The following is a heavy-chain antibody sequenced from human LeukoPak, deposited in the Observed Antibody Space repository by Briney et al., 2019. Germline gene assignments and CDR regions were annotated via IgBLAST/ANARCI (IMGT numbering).Heavy chain of an antibody. CDR3: AKARYSSSRRVVDY. CDR2: ISGSGGST. D-gene: IGHD6-6*01. Sequence: GGSLRLSCAASGFTFSSYAMSWVRQAPGKGLEWVSAISGSGGSTYYADSAKGRFTISRDNSKNTVYLQMNSLRAEDTAVYYCAKARYSSSRRVVDYWGQGTLVTVSS. V-gene: IGHV3-23*01. CDR1: GFTFSSYA. J-gene: IGHJ4*02.